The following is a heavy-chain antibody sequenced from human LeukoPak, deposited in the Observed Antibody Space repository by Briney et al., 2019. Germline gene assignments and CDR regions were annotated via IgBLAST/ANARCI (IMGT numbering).Heavy chain of an antibody. J-gene: IGHJ4*02. CDR3: ARDRYYYDSSGYYWLFDY. V-gene: IGHV4-4*07. CDR1: GGSISSYY. CDR2: IYTSGST. Sequence: SETLSLTCTVSGGSISSYYWSWIRQPAGKGLEWIGRIYTSGSTNYNPSLKSRVTMSVDTSKNQFSLKLSSVTAADTAVYYCARDRYYYDSSGYYWLFDYWGQGTLVTVSS. D-gene: IGHD3-22*01.